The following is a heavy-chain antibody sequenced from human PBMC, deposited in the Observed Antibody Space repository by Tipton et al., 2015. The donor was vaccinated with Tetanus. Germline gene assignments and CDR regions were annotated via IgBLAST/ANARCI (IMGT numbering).Heavy chain of an antibody. CDR1: GGSIINTTW. Sequence: GSLRLSCTVSGGSIINTTWLTWVRQPPGKGLEWLAYVSYSGSTNSNYDLKSRITISRDTSKNQFSLKLTSVTAADTAVYYCARADYNLSRKGPFDSWGQGTLVLVSS. D-gene: IGHD3-10*01. CDR2: VSYSGST. CDR3: ARADYNLSRKGPFDS. J-gene: IGHJ4*02. V-gene: IGHV4-4*02.